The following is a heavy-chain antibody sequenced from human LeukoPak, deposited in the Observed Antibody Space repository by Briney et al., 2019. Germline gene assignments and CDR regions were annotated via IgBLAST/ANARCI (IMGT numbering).Heavy chain of an antibody. J-gene: IGHJ4*02. CDR1: GYTFTSNY. V-gene: IGHV1-46*01. Sequence: ASVKVSCKASGYTFTSNYIHWVRRAPGQGLEWMGMIYPRDGSISYAQKFQGRVTVTRDTSTSTVHMELSGLRSEDTAVYYCARDQEGFDYWGQGTLVTVSS. CDR2: IYPRDGSI. CDR3: ARDQEGFDY.